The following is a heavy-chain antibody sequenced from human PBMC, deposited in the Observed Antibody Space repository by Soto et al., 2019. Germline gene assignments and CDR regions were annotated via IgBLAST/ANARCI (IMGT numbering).Heavy chain of an antibody. J-gene: IGHJ4*02. D-gene: IGHD1-26*01. Sequence: PSGTLSLTCTVSGDSVTFGVYSGTWIRQTPGKGLEWIGYINHLETTFYNPSFESRLTLSIDRAKNQFSLKLHSMSAADRAVYFCARGGGSDSSDYWGQRILVTVSS. CDR3: ARGGGSDSSDY. V-gene: IGHV4-30-2*01. CDR2: INHLETT. CDR1: GDSVTFGVYS.